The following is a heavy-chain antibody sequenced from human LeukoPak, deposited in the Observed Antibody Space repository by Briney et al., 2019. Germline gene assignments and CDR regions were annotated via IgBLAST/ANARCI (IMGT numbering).Heavy chain of an antibody. CDR3: ARAYDYDSTGYYTYYFDY. Sequence: SQTLSLTCTVSGGSISSGSYYWSWIRQPAGKGLEWIGRIYTSGSTNYNPSLKSRVTISVDTSKSQFSLKLSSVTAADTAVYYCARAYDYDSTGYYTYYFDYWGQGILVTVSS. CDR1: GGSISSGSYY. V-gene: IGHV4-61*02. CDR2: IYTSGST. D-gene: IGHD3-22*01. J-gene: IGHJ4*02.